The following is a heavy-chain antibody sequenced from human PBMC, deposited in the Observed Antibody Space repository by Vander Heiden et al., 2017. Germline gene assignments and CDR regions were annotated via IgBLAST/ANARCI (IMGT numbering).Heavy chain of an antibody. D-gene: IGHD6-13*01. J-gene: IGHJ5*02. CDR2: ISGYNANT. V-gene: IGHV1-18*01. CDR3: ARDSSSWRGAHWLAP. CDR1: CNAFETHG. Sequence: QLVQSGAEVKKPGASVQASCETSCNAFETHGTSWVRQAPGQGPEWMGWISGYNANTTYAQKFQGRVTLWTDTSTSTAYMELKSLRSDDTAFYYCARDSSSWRGAHWLAPWGQGTLVTVSS.